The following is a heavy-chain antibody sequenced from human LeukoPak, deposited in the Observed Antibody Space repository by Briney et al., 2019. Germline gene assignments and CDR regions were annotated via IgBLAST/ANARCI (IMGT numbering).Heavy chain of an antibody. CDR2: ISSSSDSI. CDR3: ARAMRSGYGY. CDR1: GVTSSSYG. Sequence: PGGSLRHSCAASGVTSSSYGMNWVRQAPGKRLEWVSYISSSSDSIYYADSVKGRFTISRDNAENSLYLQMNSLRDEDTAVYYCARAMRSGYGYWGQGTLVTVSS. D-gene: IGHD5-12*01. J-gene: IGHJ4*02. V-gene: IGHV3-48*02.